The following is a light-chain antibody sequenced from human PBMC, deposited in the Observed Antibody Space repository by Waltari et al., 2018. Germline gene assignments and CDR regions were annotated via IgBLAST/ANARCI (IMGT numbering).Light chain of an antibody. J-gene: IGKJ1*01. CDR2: RAS. V-gene: IGKV1-5*03. Sequence: IQMTQSPSNLSASVGDTVTIPCRASEDINKWLTWYQQKPGQAPRVLMYRASRLETGVPSRFSGSGSGTEFTLTINSLQPDDFATYYCQQYVDYWTFGQGTKVEVK. CDR3: QQYVDYWT. CDR1: EDINKW.